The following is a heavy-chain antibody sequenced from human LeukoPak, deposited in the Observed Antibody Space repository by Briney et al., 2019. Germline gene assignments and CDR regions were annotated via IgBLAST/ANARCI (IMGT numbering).Heavy chain of an antibody. CDR1: GFTFSTYW. Sequence: GGSLRLSCAASGFTFSTYWMNWVRQAPGNGLEWLANINQDGNDKYYVDSVRGRFTISRDNAKRSLYLQMSSLRAEDTAVYFCTSGDYVDYWGQGTLVTVSS. V-gene: IGHV3-7*03. CDR3: TSGDYVDY. D-gene: IGHD4-17*01. CDR2: INQDGNDK. J-gene: IGHJ4*02.